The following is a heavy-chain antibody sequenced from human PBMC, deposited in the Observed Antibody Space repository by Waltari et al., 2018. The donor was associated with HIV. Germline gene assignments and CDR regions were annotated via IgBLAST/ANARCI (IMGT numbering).Heavy chain of an antibody. CDR3: ARIGTFPHNYAIDF. D-gene: IGHD1-26*01. CDR2: IKDDGSEK. J-gene: IGHJ6*02. V-gene: IGHV3-7*01. Sequence: EVQLMESGGGWVQSGGSLSLSRAASGFTLTNSWMSWVRQTPGKGLEWVAYIKDDGSEKYYMGSVKGRFTISRDNAKNSMCLQMNSLRAKDTAVYYCARIGTFPHNYAIDFWGQGTTVTVSS. CDR1: GFTLTNSW.